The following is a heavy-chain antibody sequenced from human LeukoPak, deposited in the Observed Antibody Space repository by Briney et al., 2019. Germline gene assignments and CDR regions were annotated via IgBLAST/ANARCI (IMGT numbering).Heavy chain of an antibody. D-gene: IGHD1-26*01. CDR2: IYSGGGT. J-gene: IGHJ4*02. CDR1: GFTFNTYS. V-gene: IGHV3-66*01. Sequence: PGGSLRLSCAASGFTFNTYSMNWVRQAPGKGLEWVSVIYSGGGTYYADSVKGRFTISRDNSKNTLYLQMNSLRAEDTAVYYCARALRVGTTREYYFDYWGQGTLVTVSS. CDR3: ARALRVGTTREYYFDY.